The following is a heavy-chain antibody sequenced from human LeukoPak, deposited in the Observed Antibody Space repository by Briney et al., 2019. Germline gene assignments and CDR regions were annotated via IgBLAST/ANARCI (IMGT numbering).Heavy chain of an antibody. J-gene: IGHJ4*02. D-gene: IGHD6-13*01. CDR1: GFTFTDYW. CDR2: IKRDGSEK. CDR3: ARGRGSWYGVYFDY. Sequence: PWGSLRPSCAASGFTFTDYWMSWVRQAPGKGLEWVANIKRDGSEKYYVDSVKGRFTISRDNAKNSLYLQMNSLRTEDTAVYYCARGRGSWYGVYFDYWGQGTLVTVAS. V-gene: IGHV3-7*01.